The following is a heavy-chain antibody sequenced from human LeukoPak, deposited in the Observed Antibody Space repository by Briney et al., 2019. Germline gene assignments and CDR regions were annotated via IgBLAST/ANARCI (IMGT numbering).Heavy chain of an antibody. CDR3: ARGQLGYPPQHAFDI. V-gene: IGHV4-38-2*02. Sequence: PSETLSLTCTVSGYSISSGYFWGWIRQPPEKGLEWIGNIYHSGITYYNPSLKSRVTISVDTSKNQFSLKLSSVTAADTAVYYCARGQLGYPPQHAFDIWGQGTMVTVSS. CDR1: GYSISSGYF. CDR2: IYHSGIT. D-gene: IGHD5-18*01. J-gene: IGHJ3*02.